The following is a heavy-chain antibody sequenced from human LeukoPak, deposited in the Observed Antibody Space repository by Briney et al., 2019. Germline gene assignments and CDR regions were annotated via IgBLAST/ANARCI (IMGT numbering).Heavy chain of an antibody. CDR3: ANLGSGSPIDY. V-gene: IGHV3-30*18. D-gene: IGHD1-26*01. CDR1: RFTFSSYG. J-gene: IGHJ4*02. CDR2: ISYDGSNK. Sequence: GGSLRLSCAASRFTFSSYGMHWVRQAPGKGLEWVAVISYDGSNKYYADSVKGRFTISRDNSKNTLYLQMNSLRAEDTAVYYCANLGSGSPIDYWGQGTLVTVSS.